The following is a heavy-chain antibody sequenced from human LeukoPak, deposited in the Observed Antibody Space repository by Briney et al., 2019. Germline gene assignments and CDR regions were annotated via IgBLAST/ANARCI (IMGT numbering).Heavy chain of an antibody. Sequence: PGGSLRLSCAASGFTFDDYAMHWVRQAPGKGLEWVSGISWNSGSIGYADSVKGRFTISRDNAKNSLYLQMNSLRAEDMALYYCAKAALRRKASLYYFDYWGQGTLVTVSS. J-gene: IGHJ4*02. D-gene: IGHD2-21*01. CDR1: GFTFDDYA. V-gene: IGHV3-9*03. CDR3: AKAALRRKASLYYFDY. CDR2: ISWNSGSI.